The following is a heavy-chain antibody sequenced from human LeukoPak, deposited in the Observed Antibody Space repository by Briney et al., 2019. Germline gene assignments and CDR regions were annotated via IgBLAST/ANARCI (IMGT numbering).Heavy chain of an antibody. CDR1: GGSCSGYY. V-gene: IGHV4-34*01. D-gene: IGHD6-19*01. Sequence: SETLSLTCAVYGGSCSGYYWSWIRQPPGKGLEWIGEINHSGSTNYNPSLKSRVTISVDTSKNQFSLKLSSVTAADTAVYYCARGLIAVAGFDYWGQGTLVTVSS. CDR3: ARGLIAVAGFDY. CDR2: INHSGST. J-gene: IGHJ4*02.